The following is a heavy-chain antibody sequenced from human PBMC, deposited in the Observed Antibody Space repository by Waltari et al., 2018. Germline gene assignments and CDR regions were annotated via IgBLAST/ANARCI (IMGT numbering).Heavy chain of an antibody. J-gene: IGHJ3*02. V-gene: IGHV3-7*01. Sequence: EVQLVESGGGLVQPGGSLRLSCAASGFTFSSYWMSWVRQAPGKGLEWVANIKQDGSEKYYVDSVKGRFTIARDNAKNSLYLQMNSLRAEDTAVYYCARVGQWLDDAFDIWGQGTMVTVSS. CDR3: ARVGQWLDDAFDI. CDR1: GFTFSSYW. D-gene: IGHD6-19*01. CDR2: IKQDGSEK.